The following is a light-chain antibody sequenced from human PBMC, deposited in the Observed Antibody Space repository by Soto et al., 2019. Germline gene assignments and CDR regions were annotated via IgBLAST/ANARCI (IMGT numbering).Light chain of an antibody. V-gene: IGLV4-60*02. Sequence: QSVLTQSSSASASLGSSVKLTCTLSSGHSSYIIAWHQQQPGKAPRYLMKLEGSGSYNKGSGVPDRFSGSSAGADRYLTISNLQFEYEADYYCETWDSNTPVFGGGTKVTVL. CDR3: ETWDSNTPV. CDR1: SGHSSYI. CDR2: LEGSGSY. J-gene: IGLJ3*02.